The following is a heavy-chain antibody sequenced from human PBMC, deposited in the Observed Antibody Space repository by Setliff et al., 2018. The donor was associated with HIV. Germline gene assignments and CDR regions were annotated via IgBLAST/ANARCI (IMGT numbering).Heavy chain of an antibody. D-gene: IGHD3-22*01. J-gene: IGHJ4*02. V-gene: IGHV1-69*13. CDR3: ARGGVYYYDSSGWSMDY. CDR1: GGTFSSYA. CDR2: IIPVFGTT. Sequence: PSVKVSCKASGGTFSSYAISWVRQAPGQGLDWMGGIIPVFGTTNYAQKFQGRVTITADESTSTAYVELSSLRSEDTAVYYCARGGVYYYDSSGWSMDYWGQGTQVTVSS.